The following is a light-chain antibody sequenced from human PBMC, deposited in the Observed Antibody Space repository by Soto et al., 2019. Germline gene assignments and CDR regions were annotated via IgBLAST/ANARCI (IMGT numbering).Light chain of an antibody. Sequence: QSALTQPASVSGSPGQSITISCTGTSSDIGGYNYVSWYQHHPGKAPKLMIYDVMNRPSGVSNRFSGSKSGNTASLTISGLRAEDEADYYCSSYTSSSTLVFGGGTKVTVL. CDR1: SSDIGGYNY. CDR3: SSYTSSSTLV. J-gene: IGLJ3*02. CDR2: DVM. V-gene: IGLV2-14*03.